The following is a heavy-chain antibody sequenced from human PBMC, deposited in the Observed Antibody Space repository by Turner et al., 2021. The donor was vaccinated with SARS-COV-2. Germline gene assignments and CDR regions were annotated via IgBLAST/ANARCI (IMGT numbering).Heavy chain of an antibody. Sequence: QVQLQESGPGLVKPSETLSLTCTVSGGSISSFYWSWIRQPAGKGLEWIGRIYTSGSTNYNPSLKSRVTMSVDTSKNQFSLKLSSVTAADTAVYYCARLNYDFWSGYYTGWFDPWGQGTLVIVSS. CDR2: IYTSGST. J-gene: IGHJ5*02. D-gene: IGHD3-3*01. CDR1: GGSISSFY. CDR3: ARLNYDFWSGYYTGWFDP. V-gene: IGHV4-4*07.